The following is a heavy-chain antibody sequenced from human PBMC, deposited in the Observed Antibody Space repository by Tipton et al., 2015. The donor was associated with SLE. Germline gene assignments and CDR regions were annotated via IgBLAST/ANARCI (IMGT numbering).Heavy chain of an antibody. Sequence: TLSLTCTVSGGPFSSGSYYWSWIRQFPGRGLAWIGYIYYSGNTYYNPSLQSRVTISVDTSKNQFSLKLSSVTAADTAVYYCASLAGYSSSWSDAFDIWGQGTMVTVSS. CDR1: GGPFSSGSYY. D-gene: IGHD6-13*01. J-gene: IGHJ3*02. CDR2: IYYSGNT. CDR3: ASLAGYSSSWSDAFDI. V-gene: IGHV4-30-4*08.